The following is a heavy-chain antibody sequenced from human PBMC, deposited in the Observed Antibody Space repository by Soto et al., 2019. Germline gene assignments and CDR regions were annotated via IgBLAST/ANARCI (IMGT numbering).Heavy chain of an antibody. V-gene: IGHV3-23*01. D-gene: IGHD6-19*01. CDR3: AKARDQQWVRLPFDY. CDR1: GFFFSSYT. CDR2: VSATSENT. Sequence: EVQLLESGGGLVQPGGSLRLSCVGSGFFFSSYTMTWVRQAPGKGLEWVSSVSATSENTYYADSVRGRFTISRDNSKNTLFLQMNSLTAEDTANYYCAKARDQQWVRLPFDYWGQGILVIVSS. J-gene: IGHJ4*02.